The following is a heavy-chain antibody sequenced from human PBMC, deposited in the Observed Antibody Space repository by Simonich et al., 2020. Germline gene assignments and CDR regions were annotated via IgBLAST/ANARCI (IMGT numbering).Heavy chain of an antibody. CDR2: IYYSGST. Sequence: QVQLQESGPGLVKPSETLSLTCTVSGGSISSYYWSWIRQPPGKGLEWIGYIYYSGSTNYNTSLKSRVTISVDTSKNQFSLKLSSVNAADTAVYYCARLPDYWGQGTLVTVSS. V-gene: IGHV4-59*08. J-gene: IGHJ4*02. CDR1: GGSISSYY. CDR3: ARLPDY.